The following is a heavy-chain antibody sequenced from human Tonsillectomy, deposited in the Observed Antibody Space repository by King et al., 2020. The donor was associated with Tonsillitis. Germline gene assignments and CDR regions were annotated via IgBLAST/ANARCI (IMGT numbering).Heavy chain of an antibody. CDR1: GFPFSTYA. D-gene: IGHD2-21*02. CDR3: ARRVTALDY. CDR2: ISGSGGGP. J-gene: IGHJ4*02. V-gene: IGHV3-23*04. Sequence: VQLVESGGGLVQSGGSLRLSCAASGFPFSTYAMSWVRQAPGKGLEWVSVISGSGGGPYYADSVKGRFTISRDNSKNTLYLQMTSLRAEDTAVYYCARRVTALDYWGQGTLVTVSS.